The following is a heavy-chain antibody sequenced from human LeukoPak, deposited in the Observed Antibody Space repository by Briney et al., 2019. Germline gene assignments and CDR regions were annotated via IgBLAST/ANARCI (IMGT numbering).Heavy chain of an antibody. CDR3: ARVKRDSSGYYYPDY. CDR2: MNPNSGNT. D-gene: IGHD3-22*01. CDR1: GYTFTSYG. J-gene: IGHJ4*02. V-gene: IGHV1-8*02. Sequence: GASVKVSCKAPGYTFTSYGISWVRQAPGQGLEWMGWMNPNSGNTGYAQKFQGRVTMTRNTSISTAYMDPSSLRSEDTAVYYCARVKRDSSGYYYPDYWGQGTLVTVSS.